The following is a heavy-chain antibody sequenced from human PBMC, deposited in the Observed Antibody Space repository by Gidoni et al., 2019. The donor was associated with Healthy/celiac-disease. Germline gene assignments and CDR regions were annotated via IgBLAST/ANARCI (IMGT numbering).Heavy chain of an antibody. CDR2: INSDGSST. V-gene: IGHV3-74*01. CDR3: AREDYYDSSGGAFDI. Sequence: EVQLVESGGGLVQPGGSLRRSCAASGFTFSRYWMHWVRQAPGKGLVWVSRINSDGSSTSYADSVKGRFTISRDNAKNTLYLQMNSLRAEDTAVYYCAREDYYDSSGGAFDIWGQGTMVTVSS. J-gene: IGHJ3*02. CDR1: GFTFSRYW. D-gene: IGHD3-22*01.